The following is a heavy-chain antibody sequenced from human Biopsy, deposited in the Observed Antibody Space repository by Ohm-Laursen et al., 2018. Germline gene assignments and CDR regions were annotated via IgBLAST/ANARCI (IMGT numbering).Heavy chain of an antibody. D-gene: IGHD3-22*01. Sequence: SSVKVSCKASGGSFSTYTISWVRQAPGQGLEWMGGIVPIFATANYAQRFQGRVTITADKSANTVYMELTSLTSEDTAVYYCASDDSRNKKNAFDIWGQGTMVTVSS. V-gene: IGHV1-69*06. CDR3: ASDDSRNKKNAFDI. CDR2: IVPIFATA. CDR1: GGSFSTYT. J-gene: IGHJ3*02.